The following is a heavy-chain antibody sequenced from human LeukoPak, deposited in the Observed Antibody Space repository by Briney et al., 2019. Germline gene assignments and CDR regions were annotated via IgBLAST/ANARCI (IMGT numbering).Heavy chain of an antibody. Sequence: ASVKVSCKASGGTFSSYAISWVRQAPGQGLEWMGGIIPIFGTANYAQKLQGRVTITADKSTSTAYMELSSLRSEDTAVYYCARVPGITGTTFDPWGQGTLVTVSS. D-gene: IGHD1-14*01. CDR2: IIPIFGTA. CDR1: GGTFSSYA. J-gene: IGHJ5*02. V-gene: IGHV1-69*06. CDR3: ARVPGITGTTFDP.